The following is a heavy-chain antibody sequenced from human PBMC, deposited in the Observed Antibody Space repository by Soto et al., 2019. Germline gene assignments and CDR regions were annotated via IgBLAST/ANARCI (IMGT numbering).Heavy chain of an antibody. Sequence: GGSLRLSCTASGFTFGDYAMSWFRQAPGKGLEWVGFIRRKAYGGTTEYAASVKGRFTISREDSKSIAYLQMNSLKTEDTAVYYCARESVKGHGGTSNFDYGGQGTLVTVSS. CDR3: ARESVKGHGGTSNFDY. CDR1: GFTFGDYA. J-gene: IGHJ4*02. V-gene: IGHV3-49*03. D-gene: IGHD2-8*01. CDR2: IRRKAYGGTT.